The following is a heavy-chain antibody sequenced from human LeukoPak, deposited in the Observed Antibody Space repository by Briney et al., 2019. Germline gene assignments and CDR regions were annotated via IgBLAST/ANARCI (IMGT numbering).Heavy chain of an antibody. CDR3: ARGRGSSVFDAFDI. Sequence: GASVKVSCKSSGFSFSNSAVQWVRQARGQRLEWIGWIIVGSGTTNYAQSLQGRLTITRDMSTNTAYMELSSLRSEDTAVYYCARGRGSSVFDAFDIWGQGTMVTVSS. CDR2: IIVGSGTT. J-gene: IGHJ3*02. CDR1: GFSFSNSA. D-gene: IGHD1-26*01. V-gene: IGHV1-58*01.